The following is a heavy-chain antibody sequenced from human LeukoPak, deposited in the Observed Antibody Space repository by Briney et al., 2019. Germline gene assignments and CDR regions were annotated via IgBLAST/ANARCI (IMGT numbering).Heavy chain of an antibody. CDR2: ISGSGGST. V-gene: IGHV3-23*01. CDR3: APLTWDGRGYFDY. D-gene: IGHD5-24*01. Sequence: GGSLRLSCAASGFTFNNYAMSWVRKAPGKGLEWVSAISGSGGSTYYADSVKGRFTISRDSSKNTLYLQMNSLRAEDTAVYYCAPLTWDGRGYFDYWGQGTLVTVSS. J-gene: IGHJ4*02. CDR1: GFTFNNYA.